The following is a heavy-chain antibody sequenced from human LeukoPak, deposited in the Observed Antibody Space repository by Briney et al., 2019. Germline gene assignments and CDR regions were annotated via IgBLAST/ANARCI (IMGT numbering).Heavy chain of an antibody. J-gene: IGHJ3*02. CDR1: GLTFSNYG. V-gene: IGHV3-30*02. CDR3: ARGKLGIYAFDI. Sequence: PGGSLRLSCEASGLTFSNYGMHWVRQAPGKGLDWVAFIRFDGVNEYYADSVKGRFTISRDNSKNTLYLYMNSLRAEDTAVYYCARGKLGIYAFDIWGQGTMVTVSS. D-gene: IGHD7-27*01. CDR2: IRFDGVNE.